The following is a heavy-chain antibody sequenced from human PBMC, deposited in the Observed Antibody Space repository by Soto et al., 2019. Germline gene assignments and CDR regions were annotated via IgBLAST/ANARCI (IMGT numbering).Heavy chain of an antibody. V-gene: IGHV4-34*01. CDR2: INHSGST. J-gene: IGHJ3*02. Sequence: QVQLQQWGAGLLKPSETLSLTCAVYGGSFSGYYWSWIRQPPGKGLEWIGEINHSGSTNYNPSLKSRVTISVDTSKNQFSLKLSSVTAADTAVDYCAMGMSDAFDIWGQETMVTVSS. CDR3: AMGMSDAFDI. D-gene: IGHD1-26*01. CDR1: GGSFSGYY.